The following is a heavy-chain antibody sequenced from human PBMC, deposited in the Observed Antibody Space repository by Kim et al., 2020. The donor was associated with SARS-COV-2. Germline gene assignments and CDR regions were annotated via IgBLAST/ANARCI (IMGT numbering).Heavy chain of an antibody. V-gene: IGHV3-23*01. J-gene: IGHJ6*02. CDR3: AKGFQGPYYYYVMDV. Sequence: DSVEGRFTISGDNSKNTLYLQMNSLRAEDTAVYYCAKGFQGPYYYYVMDVWGQGTTVTVSS.